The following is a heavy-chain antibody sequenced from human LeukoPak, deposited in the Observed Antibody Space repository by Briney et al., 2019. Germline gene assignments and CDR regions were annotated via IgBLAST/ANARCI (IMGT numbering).Heavy chain of an antibody. J-gene: IGHJ4*02. CDR3: ARDLYRGNDYGDSKQSDY. V-gene: IGHV1-18*01. CDR1: GYTFNSYG. CDR2: ISPYNDNT. D-gene: IGHD4-17*01. Sequence: ASAKVSCNASGYTFNSYGISWVRQAPGPGLEWMGWISPYNDNTNYAQRLQGRVSMTTDTSTSTAYMELRSLRSDDTAVHYCARDLYRGNDYGDSKQSDYWGQGTLVTVSP.